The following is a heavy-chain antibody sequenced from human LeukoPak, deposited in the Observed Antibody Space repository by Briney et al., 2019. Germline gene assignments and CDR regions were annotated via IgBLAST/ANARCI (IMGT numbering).Heavy chain of an antibody. V-gene: IGHV1-46*01. Sequence: ASVKVSCKAPGYTFTSYFMHWVRQAPGQGLEWMGIINPSGGSTSYAQKFQGRVTMTRDTSTSTDYMELSSLRSEDTAVYYCARSRGDCSSTSCYEYYFDYWGQGTLVTVSS. D-gene: IGHD2-2*01. CDR1: GYTFTSYF. CDR3: ARSRGDCSSTSCYEYYFDY. J-gene: IGHJ4*02. CDR2: INPSGGST.